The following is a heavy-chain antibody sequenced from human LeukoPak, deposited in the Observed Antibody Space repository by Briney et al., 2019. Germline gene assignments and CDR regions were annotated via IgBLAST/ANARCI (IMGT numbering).Heavy chain of an antibody. CDR3: AKVDVPRRVSAWFDP. V-gene: IGHV3-23*01. D-gene: IGHD3-10*02. Sequence: GGSLRPSCAASGFTFSSYAMSWVRQAPGKGLEWVSAISGSGGSTYYADSVKGRFTISRDNSKNTLYLQMNSLRAEDTAVYYCAKVDVPRRVSAWFDPWGQGTLVTVSS. CDR2: ISGSGGST. CDR1: GFTFSSYA. J-gene: IGHJ5*02.